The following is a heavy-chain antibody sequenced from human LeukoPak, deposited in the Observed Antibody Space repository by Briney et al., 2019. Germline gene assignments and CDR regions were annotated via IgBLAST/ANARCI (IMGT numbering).Heavy chain of an antibody. CDR2: ISSSGSTI. CDR3: ARDSTEAYGDYALDY. CDR1: GFTFSDYY. V-gene: IGHV3-11*04. D-gene: IGHD4-17*01. J-gene: IGHJ4*02. Sequence: GGSLRLSCAASGFTFSDYYMSWIRQAPGKGLEWVSYISSSGSTIYYADSVKGRFTISRDNAKNSLYLQMNSLRAEDTAVYYCARDSTEAYGDYALDYWGQGTLVTVSS.